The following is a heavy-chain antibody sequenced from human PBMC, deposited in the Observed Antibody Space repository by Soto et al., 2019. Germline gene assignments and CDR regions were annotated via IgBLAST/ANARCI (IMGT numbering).Heavy chain of an antibody. Sequence: SETLSLTCSVSGGSVSNKTYYWSWIRQPPGKRLEWIGYVYYSGTTNYNPSLKSRVTISVDLSKNQFSLRLSSVTTADTAVYYCAREVVETSSLWLDPWGQGTLVTVSS. J-gene: IGHJ5*02. CDR2: VYYSGTT. D-gene: IGHD6-6*01. CDR1: GGSVSNKTYY. V-gene: IGHV4-61*01. CDR3: AREVVETSSLWLDP.